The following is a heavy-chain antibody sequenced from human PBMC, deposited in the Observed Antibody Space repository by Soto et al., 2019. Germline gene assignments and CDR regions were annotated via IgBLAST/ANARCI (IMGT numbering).Heavy chain of an antibody. Sequence: ASVKVSCKASGYSFTSYAIHWVRQAPGQRLEWMGWITAGNGNTEYSQKFQGRVTITRDTSASTAHMELSSLRSEDTAVYYCARDGYCSSTSCRYYYDYWGQGTLVTVSS. D-gene: IGHD2-2*03. J-gene: IGHJ4*02. CDR3: ARDGYCSSTSCRYYYDY. V-gene: IGHV1-3*01. CDR1: GYSFTSYA. CDR2: ITAGNGNT.